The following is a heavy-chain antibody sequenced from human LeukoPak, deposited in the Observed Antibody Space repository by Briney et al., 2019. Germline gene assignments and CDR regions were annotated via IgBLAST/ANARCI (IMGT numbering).Heavy chain of an antibody. CDR1: GYTFTSYD. V-gene: IGHV1-8*01. Sequence: ASVKVSCKASGYTFTSYDINWVRQATGKGLEWMGWMNPNSGNTGYAQKFQGRVTTTRNTSISTAYMELSSLRSEDTAVYYCARGNAFYSSGWMNWFDPWGQGTLVTVSS. J-gene: IGHJ5*02. CDR2: MNPNSGNT. CDR3: ARGNAFYSSGWMNWFDP. D-gene: IGHD6-19*01.